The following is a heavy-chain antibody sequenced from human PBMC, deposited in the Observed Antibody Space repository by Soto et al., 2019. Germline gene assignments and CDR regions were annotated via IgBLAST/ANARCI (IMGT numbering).Heavy chain of an antibody. V-gene: IGHV6-1*01. CDR3: ARGWYSGGLDY. J-gene: IGHJ4*02. Sequence: PSQTLSLTCAISGDSVSINNAAWNWIRQSPSRGLQWLGRTYHKSKWFNDYAVSMKSRVTITPDPSKNQVSLLLSSVTPEDTAVYFCARGWYSGGLDYWGPGTLVTVSS. CDR2: TYHKSKWFN. D-gene: IGHD6-19*01. CDR1: GDSVSINNAA.